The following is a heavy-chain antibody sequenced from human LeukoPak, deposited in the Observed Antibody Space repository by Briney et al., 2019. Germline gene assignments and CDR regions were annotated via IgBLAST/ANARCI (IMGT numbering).Heavy chain of an antibody. CDR2: IPYDGSNK. D-gene: IGHD4-17*01. CDR1: GFTFSSYA. CDR3: AREGITVTTPHAFDI. Sequence: GGSLRLSCAASGFTFSSYAMHWVRQAPGKGLEWVAVIPYDGSNKYYADSVKGRFTISRDNSKNTLYLQMNSLRAEDTAVYYCAREGITVTTPHAFDIWGQGTMVTVSS. V-gene: IGHV3-30-3*01. J-gene: IGHJ3*02.